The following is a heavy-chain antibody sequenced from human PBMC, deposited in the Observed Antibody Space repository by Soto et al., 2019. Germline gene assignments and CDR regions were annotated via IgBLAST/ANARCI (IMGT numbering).Heavy chain of an antibody. CDR1: GGSISSGGYY. CDR3: AREVSLYYYDSSGYPTYYFDY. J-gene: IGHJ4*02. V-gene: IGHV4-31*03. D-gene: IGHD3-22*01. Sequence: SETLSLTCTVSGGSISSGGYYWSWIRQHPGKGLEWIGYIYYSGSTYYNPSLKSRVTISVDTSKNQFSLKLSSVTAADTAVYYCAREVSLYYYDSSGYPTYYFDYWGQGTLVTVSS. CDR2: IYYSGST.